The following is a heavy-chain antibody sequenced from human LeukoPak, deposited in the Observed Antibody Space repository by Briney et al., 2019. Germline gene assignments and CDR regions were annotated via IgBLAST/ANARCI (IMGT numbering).Heavy chain of an antibody. CDR1: GFTFSSYS. D-gene: IGHD3-22*01. J-gene: IGHJ4*02. CDR3: ARGGCDSSGYYSGAGARADY. Sequence: RGSLRLSCAASGFTFSSYSMNWVRQAPGKGLEWVAYISFSSSTIYYAGSVRGRFTISRDNAQNSLYLQMNSLRAEDTAVYHCARGGCDSSGYYSGAGARADYWGQGTLVTVSS. CDR2: ISFSSSTI. V-gene: IGHV3-48*01.